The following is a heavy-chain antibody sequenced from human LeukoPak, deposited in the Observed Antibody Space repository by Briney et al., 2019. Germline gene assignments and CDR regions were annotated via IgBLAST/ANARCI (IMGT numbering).Heavy chain of an antibody. CDR1: GFTFDDYT. CDR3: AKVPRRCVGCEGFDI. D-gene: IGHD2-8*01. V-gene: IGHV3-43*01. Sequence: PGGSLRLSCAASGFTFDDYTMHWVRQAPGKGLEWVSVSSWNDGTTYYADSVKGRFTISRDNSKNSLYLQMNSLGTEDTALYYCAKVPRRCVGCEGFDILGQGTMVAVSS. CDR2: SSWNDGTT. J-gene: IGHJ3*02.